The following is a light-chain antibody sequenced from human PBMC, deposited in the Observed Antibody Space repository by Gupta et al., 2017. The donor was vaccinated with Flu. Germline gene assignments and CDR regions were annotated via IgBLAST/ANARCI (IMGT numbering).Light chain of an antibody. CDR2: AAS. V-gene: IGKV1-39*01. Sequence: DIQMTQPPSSLSSSLGDRVTITCLASQVISISLNWYQQKPGKAPNLLIFAASTLQSGVPSRFSGSGSGTDFALTITGLHPEDFATYYCQQSHSTPLTFGGGTKVEIK. CDR1: QVISIS. J-gene: IGKJ4*01. CDR3: QQSHSTPLT.